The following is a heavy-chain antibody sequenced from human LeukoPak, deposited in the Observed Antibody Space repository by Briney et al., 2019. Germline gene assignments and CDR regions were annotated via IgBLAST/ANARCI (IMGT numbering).Heavy chain of an antibody. CDR1: GFTISNHW. D-gene: IGHD6-19*01. Sequence: GGSLRLSCVASGFTISNHWTHWVRHAPGKGLVWVSRINSDGSTISYADSVKGRFTISRDTAENTLYLQMNSLTPEDTAIYYCTRAVAGGYDYWGQGTLVTVSS. V-gene: IGHV3-74*01. CDR2: INSDGSTI. J-gene: IGHJ4*02. CDR3: TRAVAGGYDY.